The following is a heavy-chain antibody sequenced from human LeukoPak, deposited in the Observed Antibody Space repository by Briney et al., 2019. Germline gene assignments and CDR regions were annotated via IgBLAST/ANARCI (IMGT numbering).Heavy chain of an antibody. CDR2: ISSSDTTI. CDR1: RFTFSYYS. V-gene: IGHV3-48*04. D-gene: IGHD5-24*01. J-gene: IGHJ6*02. Sequence: PGGSLRLSCAASRFTFSYYSMNWVRQAPGKGLEWVSNISSSDTTIHYADSVKGRFTISRDNARNSLYLQMNSLRAEDTAVYYCARSRRDNYYYYYGMDAWGQGTAVTVSS. CDR3: ARSRRDNYYYYYGMDA.